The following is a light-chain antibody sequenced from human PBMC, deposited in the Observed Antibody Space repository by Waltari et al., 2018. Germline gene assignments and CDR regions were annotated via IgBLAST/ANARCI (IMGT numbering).Light chain of an antibody. V-gene: IGLV2-23*01. CDR1: SSDVGAYKL. J-gene: IGLJ3*02. Sequence: QSALTQPASVSGSLGQSITISCTCSSSDVGAYKLVSWYQQHPGKAPKLMISEDTKRPSGVSNRFSGSKSGNTASLTISGLQAEDEADYHCCSYAGDSTWVFGGGTVLTVL. CDR3: CSYAGDSTWV. CDR2: EDT.